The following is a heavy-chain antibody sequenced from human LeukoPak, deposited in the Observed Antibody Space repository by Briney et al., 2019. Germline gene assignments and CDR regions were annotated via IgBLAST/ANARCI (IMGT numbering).Heavy chain of an antibody. J-gene: IGHJ6*03. CDR2: INFNSAST. Sequence: GGSLRLSCVGSGFSFDDYGMNWVRQAPGKGLEWVSGINFNSASTVYAESVRGRFTISRDNAKNSLYLQMTSLSVEDTALYYCARDVGFTGPKYHYYMNVWGEGTTVIVSS. CDR1: GFSFDDYG. CDR3: ARDVGFTGPKYHYYMNV. V-gene: IGHV3-20*04. D-gene: IGHD2/OR15-2a*01.